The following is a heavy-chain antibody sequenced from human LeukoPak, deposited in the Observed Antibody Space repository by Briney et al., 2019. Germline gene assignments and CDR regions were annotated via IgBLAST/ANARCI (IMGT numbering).Heavy chain of an antibody. J-gene: IGHJ4*02. Sequence: GGSLRLSCAASGFTFISFDMHWVRQPTGQGLDWVSTIGTASDTYYPGSGEGRFTLSRDNAKNSLFLQMNSLRAEDTAVYFCATDDLKNRGYYNIEDWGQGTLVTVSP. CDR2: IGTASDT. CDR3: ATDDLKNRGYYNIED. V-gene: IGHV3-13*01. CDR1: GFTFISFD. D-gene: IGHD3-22*01.